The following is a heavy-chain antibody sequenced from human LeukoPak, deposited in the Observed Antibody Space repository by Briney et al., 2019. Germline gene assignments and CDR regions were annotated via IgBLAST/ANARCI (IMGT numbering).Heavy chain of an antibody. J-gene: IGHJ4*02. CDR2: MYTSGST. CDR3: ARGLYCNSISCYLDY. D-gene: IGHD2-2*01. V-gene: IGHV4-4*07. Sequence: SETLSLTCTVSGDSISGYYWNWIRQPAGEGLEWIGRMYTSGSTNYDPSLKSRVTISVDKSKNQFSLKLSSVTAADTAVYYCARGLYCNSISCYLDYWGQGTLVTVSS. CDR1: GDSISGYY.